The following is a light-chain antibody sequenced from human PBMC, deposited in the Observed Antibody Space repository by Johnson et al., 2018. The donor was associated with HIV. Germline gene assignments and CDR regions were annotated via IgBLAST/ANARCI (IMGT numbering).Light chain of an antibody. V-gene: IGLV1-51*02. CDR1: SSNIGNNY. J-gene: IGLJ1*01. CDR3: GTWDSSLSAYV. Sequence: QSVLTQPPSVSAAPGQKVTISCSGSSSNIGNNYVSWYQQLPGTAPKLLIYEKNKRPSGIPDRFSASKSGTSATLDITGLQTGDEAEYYCGTWDSSLSAYVFGTGTKVTVL. CDR2: EKN.